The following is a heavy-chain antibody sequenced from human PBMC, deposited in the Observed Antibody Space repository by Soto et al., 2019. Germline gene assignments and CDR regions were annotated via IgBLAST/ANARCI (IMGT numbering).Heavy chain of an antibody. CDR2: ISSNGGST. CDR1: GFTFSSYA. D-gene: IGHD3-3*01. Sequence: GGSLRLSCAASGFTFSSYAMPWVRKAPGKGLENVSAISSNGGSTYYANSVKGRFTISRDNSKNTLYLQMGSLRAEDMAVYYCARVKVTIFGVVPTYYYYMDVWGKGTTVTVSS. V-gene: IGHV3-64*01. CDR3: ARVKVTIFGVVPTYYYYMDV. J-gene: IGHJ6*03.